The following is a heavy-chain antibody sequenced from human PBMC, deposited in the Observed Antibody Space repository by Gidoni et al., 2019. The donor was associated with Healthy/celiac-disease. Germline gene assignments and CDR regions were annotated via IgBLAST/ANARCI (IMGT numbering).Heavy chain of an antibody. CDR2: INPNSGGT. V-gene: IGHV1-2*02. CDR1: GHTSTGYY. J-gene: IGHJ6*02. Sequence: QVQLVQSGAEVKKPGASVKVSCKPSGHTSTGYYMHWVRQAPGQGLEWMGWINPNSGGTNDAQKFQGRVTMTRDTSISTAYMELSRLRSDDTAVYYCASIGYCSSTSCKTYYYYYGMDVWGQGTTVTVSS. CDR3: ASIGYCSSTSCKTYYYYYGMDV. D-gene: IGHD2-2*01.